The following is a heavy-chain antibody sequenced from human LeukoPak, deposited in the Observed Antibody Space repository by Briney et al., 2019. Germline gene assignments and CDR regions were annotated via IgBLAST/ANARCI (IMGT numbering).Heavy chain of an antibody. J-gene: IGHJ4*02. CDR3: AKVETSGGANCYALDY. CDR1: GFTFSSYG. CDR2: ISYDGSNK. Sequence: GGSLRLSCAASGFTFSSYGMHWVRQAPGKGLEWVAVISYDGSNKYYADSVKGRFTISRDNSKNTLYLQMNSLRAEDTAVYYCAKVETSGGANCYALDYWGQGTLVTVSS. V-gene: IGHV3-30*18. D-gene: IGHD2-2*01.